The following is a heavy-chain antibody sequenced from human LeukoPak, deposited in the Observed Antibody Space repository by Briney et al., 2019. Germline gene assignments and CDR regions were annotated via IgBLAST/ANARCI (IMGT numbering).Heavy chain of an antibody. CDR1: GFTFSSYE. D-gene: IGHD6-13*01. CDR2: ISSSSSYI. J-gene: IGHJ3*02. V-gene: IGHV3-21*01. CDR3: ARDQGFSQAAGTAAFDI. Sequence: SGGSLRLSCAASGFTFSSYEMNWVRQAPGKGLEWVSSISSSSSYIYYADSVKGRFTISRDNAKNSLYLQMNSLRAEDTAVYYCARDQGFSQAAGTAAFDIWGQGTMVTVSS.